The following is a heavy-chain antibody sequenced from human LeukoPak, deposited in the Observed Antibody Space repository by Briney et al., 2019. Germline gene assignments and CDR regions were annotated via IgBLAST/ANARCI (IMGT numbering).Heavy chain of an antibody. J-gene: IGHJ6*03. D-gene: IGHD2-2*01. CDR1: GFTFSSYG. CDR3: ARDRYFSSTSCYPDYFCYYMDV. V-gene: IGHV3-7*01. Sequence: PGGSLRLSCAASGFTFSSYGMSWVRQAPGKGLEWVAYINQDGSAKSYVDPVKGRFTISRDNAKNSLYLQMNSLRPEDTALYYYARDRYFSSTSCYPDYFCYYMDVWGEGTAVTVSS. CDR2: INQDGSAK.